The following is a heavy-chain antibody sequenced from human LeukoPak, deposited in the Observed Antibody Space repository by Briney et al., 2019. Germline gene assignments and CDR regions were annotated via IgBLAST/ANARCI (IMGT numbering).Heavy chain of an antibody. J-gene: IGHJ4*02. Sequence: SETLSLTCTVSGGSISSRSYYWGWIRQPPGKGLEWIGIIYYSGSTYSNPSLRSRVTISVDTSKNQFSLKLSSVTAADTAVYYCARAGDGSGSYDNADYDYWGQGTLVTVSS. CDR1: GGSISSRSYY. CDR2: IYYSGST. D-gene: IGHD3-10*01. CDR3: ARAGDGSGSYDNADYDY. V-gene: IGHV4-39*07.